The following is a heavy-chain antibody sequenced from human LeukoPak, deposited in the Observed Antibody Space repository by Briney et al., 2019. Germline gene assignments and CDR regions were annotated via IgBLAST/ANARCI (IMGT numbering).Heavy chain of an antibody. V-gene: IGHV1-46*01. D-gene: IGHD2-2*01. Sequence: ASVKVSCKASGYTFTSYYMHWVRQAPGQGLEWMGIINPSGGSTNYAQKFQGRVTMTRDTSTSTVYMELSSLRSEDTAVYYCARGQYIVVVPAAIGTDYYYGMDVWGQGTTVTVSS. CDR1: GYTFTSYY. J-gene: IGHJ6*02. CDR3: ARGQYIVVVPAAIGTDYYYGMDV. CDR2: INPSGGST.